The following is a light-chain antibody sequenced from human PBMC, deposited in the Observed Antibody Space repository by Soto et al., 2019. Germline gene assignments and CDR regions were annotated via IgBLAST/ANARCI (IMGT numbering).Light chain of an antibody. J-gene: IGLJ1*01. V-gene: IGLV2-11*01. CDR3: CSHAGSYTFRV. CDR2: DVT. Sequence: QSVLTQPRSVSGSPGQSVTISCTGTSSDVGGSDYVSWLQHYPGKGPKLLIYDVTRRPSVVPDRFSGSKSGNTASLTISGLQVEDEAYYYCCSHAGSYTFRVFGTGTKLTVL. CDR1: SSDVGGSDY.